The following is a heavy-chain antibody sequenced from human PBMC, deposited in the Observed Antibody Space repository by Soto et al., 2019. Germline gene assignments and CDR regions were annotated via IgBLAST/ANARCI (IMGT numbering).Heavy chain of an antibody. CDR2: IYYSGST. Sequence: SETLSLTCTVSGGSISSGGYYWSWIRQHPGKGLEWIGYIYYSGSTYYNPSLKSRVTISVDTSKNQLSLKLSSVTAADTAVYYCARELYSYCNWFDPWGQGTLVTV. J-gene: IGHJ5*02. D-gene: IGHD2-8*01. CDR3: ARELYSYCNWFDP. CDR1: GGSISSGGYY. V-gene: IGHV4-31*03.